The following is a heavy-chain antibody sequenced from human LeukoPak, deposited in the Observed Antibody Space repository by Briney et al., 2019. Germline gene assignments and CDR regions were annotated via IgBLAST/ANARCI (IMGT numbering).Heavy chain of an antibody. J-gene: IGHJ4*02. V-gene: IGHV3-7*03. Sequence: GRSLRLSCAASGFTFSSYAMHWVRQAPGKGLEWVANIKQDGSEKYYVDSVKGRFTISRDNSKNTLYLQMNSLRAEDTAVYYCARDTRAAGTPFDYWGQGTLVTVSS. CDR2: IKQDGSEK. D-gene: IGHD6-13*01. CDR1: GFTFSSYA. CDR3: ARDTRAAGTPFDY.